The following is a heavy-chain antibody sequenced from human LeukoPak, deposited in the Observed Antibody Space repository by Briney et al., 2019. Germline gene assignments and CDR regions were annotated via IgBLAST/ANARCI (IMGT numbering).Heavy chain of an antibody. V-gene: IGHV3-30*03. CDR3: ARDHNWAFDF. J-gene: IGHJ4*02. CDR2: ISYDGSKK. Sequence: GSLRLSCVASGFSFSNYGMHWVRQAPGKGLEWVAVISYDGSKKYYGDSVKGRFTISRDNAKNSLYLQMDGLRVEDTAVYFCARDHNWAFDFWGQGTLVTVSS. D-gene: IGHD1-1*01. CDR1: GFSFSNYG.